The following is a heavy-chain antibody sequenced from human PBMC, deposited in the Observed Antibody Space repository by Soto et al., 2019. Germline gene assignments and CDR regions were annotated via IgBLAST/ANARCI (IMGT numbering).Heavy chain of an antibody. D-gene: IGHD4-17*01. CDR2: ISTSGSTI. J-gene: IGHJ4*02. V-gene: IGHV3-48*03. Sequence: ESGGGLVQPGGSLRLSCTAYGFTFRSNEMNWVRQAPGKGLEWVSYISTSGSTIYYADSVKGRFTISRDNAKNSLYLQMNSLTAEDTAVYYCAREAATVTNFDYWGQGTLVTVSS. CDR1: GFTFRSNE. CDR3: AREAATVTNFDY.